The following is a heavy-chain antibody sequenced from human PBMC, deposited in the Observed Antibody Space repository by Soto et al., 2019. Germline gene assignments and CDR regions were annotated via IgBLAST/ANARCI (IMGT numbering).Heavy chain of an antibody. V-gene: IGHV3-23*01. CDR2: ISGSGGST. J-gene: IGHJ5*01. CDR1: GFTFSSYA. D-gene: IGHD2-15*01. CDR3: ARGYCTGVSCNWFDP. Sequence: GALRLSCAASGFTFSSYAMSWVRQAPGKGLEWVSAISGSGGSTYYADSVKGRFTISRDNSKNTLYLQMNSLRAEDTAVYFCARGYCTGVSCNWFDPWGQGSLVTVS.